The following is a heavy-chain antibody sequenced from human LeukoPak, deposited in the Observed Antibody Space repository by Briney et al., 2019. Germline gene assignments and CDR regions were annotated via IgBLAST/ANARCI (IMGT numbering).Heavy chain of an antibody. J-gene: IGHJ4*02. D-gene: IGHD6-19*01. Sequence: SETLSLTCTVSGGSISSYYWSWIRQPAGKGLEWIGRTYTSGSTNYNPSLKSRVTMSVDTSKNQFSLKLSSVTAADTAVYYCAREGASGWYEHRYDYWGQGTLVTVSS. CDR2: TYTSGST. V-gene: IGHV4-4*07. CDR3: AREGASGWYEHRYDY. CDR1: GGSISSYY.